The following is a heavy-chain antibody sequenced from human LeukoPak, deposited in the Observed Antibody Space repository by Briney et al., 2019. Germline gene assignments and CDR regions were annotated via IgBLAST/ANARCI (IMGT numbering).Heavy chain of an antibody. J-gene: IGHJ4*02. Sequence: PSETLSLTCTVPGGSISSYYWSWIRQPPGKGLEWIGYIYYSGSTNYNPSLKSRVTISVDTSKNQFSLKLSSVTAADTAVYYCARGNWNLVFDYWGQGTLVTVSS. CDR3: ARGNWNLVFDY. CDR2: IYYSGST. V-gene: IGHV4-59*01. D-gene: IGHD1-7*01. CDR1: GGSISSYY.